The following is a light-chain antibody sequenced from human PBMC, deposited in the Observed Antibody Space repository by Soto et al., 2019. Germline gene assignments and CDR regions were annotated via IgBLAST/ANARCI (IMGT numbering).Light chain of an antibody. CDR1: ANVGTN. V-gene: IGKV3D-15*01. CDR3: QQYNNWGLS. J-gene: IGKJ4*01. CDR2: DSS. Sequence: IVMTQSPATLSVSPGGRVTLSCRASANVGTNVAWYQQKPGQAPRLLIYDSSTRATGIPDTFSGSGSMTDFTLTISSLHPEESAVYYCQQYNNWGLSFGGGTKVEI.